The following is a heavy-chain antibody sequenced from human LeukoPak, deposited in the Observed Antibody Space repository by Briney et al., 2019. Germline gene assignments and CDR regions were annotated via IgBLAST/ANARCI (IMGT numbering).Heavy chain of an antibody. CDR3: ARARVWYSSGWRAFDI. J-gene: IGHJ3*02. D-gene: IGHD6-19*01. CDR2: IYYSGST. CDR1: GGSLSRYY. V-gene: IGHV4-59*01. Sequence: PSETLSLTCTVSGGSLSRYYWSWIRQPPGKGLEWIGYIYYSGSTNYNPSLKSRVTISVDTSKNQLSLKLSSVTAADTAVYYCARARVWYSSGWRAFDIWGQGTMVTVSS.